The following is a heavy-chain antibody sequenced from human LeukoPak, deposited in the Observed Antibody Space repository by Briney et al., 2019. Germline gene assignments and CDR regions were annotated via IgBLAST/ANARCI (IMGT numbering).Heavy chain of an antibody. D-gene: IGHD1-26*01. V-gene: IGHV1-46*01. J-gene: IGHJ3*02. Sequence: ASVKVSCKASGYTFTSYYMHWVRQAPGQGLEWMGIINPSGGSTSYAQKFQGGVTMTRDMSTSTVYMELSSLRSEDTAVYYCARDGAKGDAFDIWGQGTMVTVSS. CDR1: GYTFTSYY. CDR2: INPSGGST. CDR3: ARDGAKGDAFDI.